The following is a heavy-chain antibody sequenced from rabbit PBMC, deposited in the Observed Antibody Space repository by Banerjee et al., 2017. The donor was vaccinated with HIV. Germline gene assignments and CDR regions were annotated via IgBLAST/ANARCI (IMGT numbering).Heavy chain of an antibody. J-gene: IGHJ3*01. V-gene: IGHV1S47*01. CDR1: GFDFSSNA. CDR2: IYSGSGRT. Sequence: QEQLVESGGGLVQPEGSLSLTCKASGFDFSSNAMCWVRQAPGKGLEWIGCIYSGSGRTYYASWAKGRFSISRSTSLNTVTLQMTSLTAADTATYFCARWDYDGYGDITLWGQGTLVT. CDR3: ARWDYDGYGDITL. D-gene: IGHD3-1*01.